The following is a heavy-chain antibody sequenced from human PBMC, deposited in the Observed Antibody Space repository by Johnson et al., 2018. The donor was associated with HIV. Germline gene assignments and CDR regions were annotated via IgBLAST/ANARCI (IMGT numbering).Heavy chain of an antibody. CDR1: DSMFSSYG. V-gene: IGHV3-30*02. CDR3: ARELKDGEYSRGAFDL. D-gene: IGHD3-10*01. CDR2: IRYDGSNK. J-gene: IGHJ3*01. Sequence: QVQLVESGGGVVQPGGSLRLSCAASDSMFSSYGIHWVRQAPGKGLEWVAFIRYDGSNKYYADSVKGRFTISRDNSKNTLYLQMRSLKVEDTAMYYCARELKDGEYSRGAFDLWGQGTMVTVTS.